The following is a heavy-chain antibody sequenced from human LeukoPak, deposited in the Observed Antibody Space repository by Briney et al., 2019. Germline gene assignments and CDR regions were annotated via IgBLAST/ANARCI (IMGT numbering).Heavy chain of an antibody. CDR1: GGSISSSSYY. D-gene: IGHD3-22*01. CDR2: IYYSGIT. Sequence: SETLSLTCTVSGGSISSSSYYWVWIRQPPGKGLEWIGSIYYSGITYYNPSLKSRVTISVDTSKTQFSLKLNSVTAADTAVYYCARQRGYHYDSTTNRFSDLWGQGTRVTVSS. J-gene: IGHJ5*02. V-gene: IGHV4-39*01. CDR3: ARQRGYHYDSTTNRFSDL.